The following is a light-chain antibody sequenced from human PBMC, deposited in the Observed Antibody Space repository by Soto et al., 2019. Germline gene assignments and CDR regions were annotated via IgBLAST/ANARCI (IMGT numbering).Light chain of an antibody. J-gene: IGLJ2*01. CDR1: SSNVGNNY. Sequence: QSVLTQPPSVSAAPGQKVTISCSGSSSNVGNNYVSWYQQLPETAPKLLIYDNNKRPSGIPDRFSGSKSGTSATLGITGLQTGDEGDYYCGAWDSSLSAVVFGGGTKVTVL. CDR2: DNN. CDR3: GAWDSSLSAVV. V-gene: IGLV1-51*01.